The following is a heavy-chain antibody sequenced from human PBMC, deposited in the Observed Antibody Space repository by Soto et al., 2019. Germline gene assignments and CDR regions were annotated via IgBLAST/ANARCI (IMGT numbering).Heavy chain of an antibody. J-gene: IGHJ4*02. CDR2: ISYDGSNK. CDR1: GFTFSSYA. D-gene: IGHD6-19*01. V-gene: IGHV3-30-3*01. Sequence: GGSLRLSCAASGFTFSSYAMHWVRQAPGKGLEWVAVISYDGSNKYYADSVKGRFTISRDNSKNTLYLQMNSLRAEDTAVYYCARDYAVARRFDYWGQGTLVTVSS. CDR3: ARDYAVARRFDY.